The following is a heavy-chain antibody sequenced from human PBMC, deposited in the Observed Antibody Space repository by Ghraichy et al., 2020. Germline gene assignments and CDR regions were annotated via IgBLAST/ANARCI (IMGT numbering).Heavy chain of an antibody. CDR3: AKDINRYYDSSGYDY. CDR1: GFTFDDYA. J-gene: IGHJ4*02. CDR2: ISWNSGSI. V-gene: IGHV3-9*01. Sequence: LSLTCAASGFTFDDYAMHWVRQAPGKGLEWVSGISWNSGSIGYADSVKGRFTISRDNAKNSLYLQMNSLRAEDTALYYCAKDINRYYDSSGYDYWGQGTLVTVSS. D-gene: IGHD3-22*01.